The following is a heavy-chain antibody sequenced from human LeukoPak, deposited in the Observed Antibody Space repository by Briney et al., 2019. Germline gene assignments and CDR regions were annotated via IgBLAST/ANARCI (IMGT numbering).Heavy chain of an antibody. V-gene: IGHV3-21*06. J-gene: IGHJ4*02. CDR3: ARDREQWLVRRFDY. D-gene: IGHD6-19*01. CDR2: ISTDNSYR. CDR1: GFSLSSYS. Sequence: GGSLRLSCAASGFSLSSYSMNWIRQAPGKGLEWVSSISTDNSYRHYADSVKGRFTISRDNPKNSLYLQMNTLRAEDTAVYYCARDREQWLVRRFDYWGQGTLVTVSS.